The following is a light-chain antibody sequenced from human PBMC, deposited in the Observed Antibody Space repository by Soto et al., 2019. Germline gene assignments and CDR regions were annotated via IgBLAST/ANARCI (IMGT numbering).Light chain of an antibody. CDR2: EVS. CDR1: SSDVGGYNY. V-gene: IGLV2-8*01. Sequence: QSALTQPPSASGSPGQSVTISCTGTSSDVGGYNYVSWYQQHPGKAPKLMIYEVSKRPSGVPDRFSGSKSGNTASLTVSGLQAEDEADYYCSSYASSGVFGGRTKVTVL. CDR3: SSYASSGV. J-gene: IGLJ2*01.